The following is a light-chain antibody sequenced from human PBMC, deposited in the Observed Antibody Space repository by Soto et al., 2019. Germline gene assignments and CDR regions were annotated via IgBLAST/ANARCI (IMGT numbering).Light chain of an antibody. Sequence: IPMTQSPSSLSASLGYRVTITFRASQSISSYLSWYQQKPGKAPKLLINVASTLQSGVPSRFSGSGSGTDFTLTISSLQPEDFATYYCQQAYSTPQTFGQGTKVDIK. CDR1: QSISSY. CDR2: VAS. J-gene: IGKJ1*01. V-gene: IGKV1-39*01. CDR3: QQAYSTPQT.